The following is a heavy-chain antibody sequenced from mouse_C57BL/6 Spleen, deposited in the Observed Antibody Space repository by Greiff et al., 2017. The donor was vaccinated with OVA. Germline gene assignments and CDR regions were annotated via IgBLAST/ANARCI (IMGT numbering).Heavy chain of an antibody. J-gene: IGHJ1*03. CDR3: ARHEDQDGYYEGWYFDV. CDR1: GYTFTEYT. V-gene: IGHV1-62-2*01. Sequence: VQLQQSGAELVKPGASVKLSCKASGYTFTEYTIHWVKQRSGQGLEWIGWFYPGSGSIKYNEKFKDKATLTADKSSSTVYMELSRLTSEDSAVYFCARHEDQDGYYEGWYFDVWGTGTTVTVSS. D-gene: IGHD2-3*01. CDR2: FYPGSGSI.